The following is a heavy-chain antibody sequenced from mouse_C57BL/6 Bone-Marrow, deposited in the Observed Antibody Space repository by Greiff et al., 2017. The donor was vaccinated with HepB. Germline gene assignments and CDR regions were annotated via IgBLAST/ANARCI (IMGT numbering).Heavy chain of an antibody. Sequence: EVKVVESGGGLVQPGGSRKLSCAASGFTFSSFGMHWVRQAPEKGLEWVAYISSGSNTVYFVDTMKGRFNISRDNPTNTLFLQMTSLRSEDTAKYYCARSAYYHGSYWYFDVWGAGTTVTVSS. J-gene: IGHJ1*01. D-gene: IGHD1-1*01. CDR1: GFTFSSFG. V-gene: IGHV5-17*02. CDR3: ARSAYYHGSYWYFDV. CDR2: ISSGSNTV.